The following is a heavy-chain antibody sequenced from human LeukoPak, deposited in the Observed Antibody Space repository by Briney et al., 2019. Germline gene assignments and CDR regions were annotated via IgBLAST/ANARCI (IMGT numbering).Heavy chain of an antibody. CDR2: LSYYGSNE. Sequence: GGSLRLSCAASGFTFSSYGMHWVRQAPGKGLEWVAVLSYYGSNEYYADSVKGRFTISRDNSKNTLYLEMNSLRAEDTAVYYCAKDQVGSVAAFMDVWGQGTTVTVSS. D-gene: IGHD6-19*01. V-gene: IGHV3-30*18. CDR1: GFTFSSYG. CDR3: AKDQVGSVAAFMDV. J-gene: IGHJ6*02.